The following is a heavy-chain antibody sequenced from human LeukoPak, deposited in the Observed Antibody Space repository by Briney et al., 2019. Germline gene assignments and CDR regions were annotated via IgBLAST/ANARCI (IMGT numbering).Heavy chain of an antibody. Sequence: GGSLRLSCAASGFTFSNYWMHWVRQAPGKGLVWVSRTNSDGSSRNYADSVKGRFTISRDNAKNTLYLQMNSLRAEDTAVYYCARDQVVRGVIVSHDYWGQGTLVTVSS. CDR1: GFTFSNYW. CDR2: TNSDGSSR. D-gene: IGHD3-10*01. V-gene: IGHV3-74*01. CDR3: ARDQVVRGVIVSHDY. J-gene: IGHJ4*02.